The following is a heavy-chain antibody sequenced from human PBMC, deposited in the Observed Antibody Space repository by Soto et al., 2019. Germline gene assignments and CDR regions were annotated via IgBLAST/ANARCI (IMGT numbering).Heavy chain of an antibody. CDR2: TSYEGNDK. Sequence: QVQLVESGGGVVQPGRSLRLSCAVSGFTFSNYGMHWARQAPGKGLEWVAVTSYEGNDKHYADSVKGRFTISRDNSKNTLFLQMNSLTTEDTAVYYCVKVGHLEPWNLEWLSYLDCWGQGTLVTVAS. V-gene: IGHV3-30*18. J-gene: IGHJ4*02. CDR3: VKVGHLEPWNLEWLSYLDC. D-gene: IGHD3-3*01. CDR1: GFTFSNYG.